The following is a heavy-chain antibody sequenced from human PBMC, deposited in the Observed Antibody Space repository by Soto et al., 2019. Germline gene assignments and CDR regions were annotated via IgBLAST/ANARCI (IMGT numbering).Heavy chain of an antibody. CDR2: IYYNGST. J-gene: IGHJ5*02. CDR3: ARHDYGSGSPNWFDP. CDR1: GGSINTYY. V-gene: IGHV4-59*05. Sequence: PSETLSLTCTVSGGSINTYYWNWIRQPPGKGLEWIGSIYYNGSTYYNPSLKSRVTISVDTSKNQFSLKLSSVTAADTAVYYCARHDYGSGSPNWFDPWGQGTLVTVSS. D-gene: IGHD3-10*01.